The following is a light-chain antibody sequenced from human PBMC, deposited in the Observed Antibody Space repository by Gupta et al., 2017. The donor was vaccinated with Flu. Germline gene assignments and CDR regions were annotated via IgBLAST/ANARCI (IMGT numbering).Light chain of an antibody. CDR3: HQDCGSWT. J-gene: IGKJ1*01. V-gene: IGKV3-20*01. CDR2: GAS. Sequence: DTLSLSPGERATLSCRASQSVRSGNYLEWYQQKPGQAPRLLIYGASSRANGVPDRFSGSGSGTDFTLTSSRREPEDFAVYYGHQDCGSWTFGQGTKVEI. CDR1: QSVRSGNY.